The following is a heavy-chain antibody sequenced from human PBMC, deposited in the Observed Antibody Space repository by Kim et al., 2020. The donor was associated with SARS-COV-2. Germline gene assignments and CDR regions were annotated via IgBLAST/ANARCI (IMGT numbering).Heavy chain of an antibody. CDR1: GYTFTSYG. CDR2: ISAYNGNT. Sequence: ASVKVSCKASGYTFTSYGISWVRQAPGQGLEWMGWISAYNGNTNYAQKLQGRVTMTTDTSTSTAYMELRSLRSDDTAVYYCARELVHDYDILTGYYPAGNYFFDYWGQGTLVTVSS. J-gene: IGHJ4*02. CDR3: ARELVHDYDILTGYYPAGNYFFDY. D-gene: IGHD3-9*01. V-gene: IGHV1-18*04.